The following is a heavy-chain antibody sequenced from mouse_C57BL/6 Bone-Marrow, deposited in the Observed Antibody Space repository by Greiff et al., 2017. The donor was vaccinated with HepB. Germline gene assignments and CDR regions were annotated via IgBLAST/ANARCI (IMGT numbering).Heavy chain of an antibody. J-gene: IGHJ4*01. CDR1: GYTFTSYW. CDR3: AFYWPYAMDY. CDR2: IHPNSGST. D-gene: IGHD2-1*01. V-gene: IGHV1-64*01. Sequence: QVQLHQPGAELVKPGASVKLSCKASGYTFTSYWMHWVKQRPGQGLEWIGMIHPNSGSTNYNEKFKSKATLTVDKSSSTAYMQLSSLTSEDSAVYYCAFYWPYAMDYWGQGTSVTVSS.